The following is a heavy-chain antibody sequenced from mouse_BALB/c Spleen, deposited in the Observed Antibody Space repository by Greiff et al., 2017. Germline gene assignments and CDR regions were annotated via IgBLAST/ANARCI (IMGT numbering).Heavy chain of an antibody. D-gene: IGHD2-4*01. CDR3: TRPLYCDYFNAMDY. J-gene: IGHJ4*01. CDR2: INPSNGGT. CDR1: GYTFTSYY. Sequence: QVQLQQSGAELVKPGASVKLSCKASGYTFTSYYMYWVKQRPGQGLEWIGEINPSNGGTNFNEKFKGKATLTVDKSSSTAYMQLSILTSEDSAVYYCTRPLYCDYFNAMDYWGQGTSVTVSA. V-gene: IGHV1S81*02.